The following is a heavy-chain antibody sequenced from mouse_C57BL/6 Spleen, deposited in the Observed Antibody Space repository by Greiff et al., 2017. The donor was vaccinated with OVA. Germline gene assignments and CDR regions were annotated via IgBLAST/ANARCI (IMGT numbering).Heavy chain of an antibody. V-gene: IGHV1-42*01. CDR2: INPSTGGT. Sequence: EVQLQQSGPELVKPGASVKISCKASGYSFTGYYMNWVKQSPEKSLEWIGEINPSTGGTTYNQKFKAKATLTVDKSSSTAYMQLKSLTSEDSAVYYCARREGYEWAMDYWGQGTSVTVSS. CDR1: GYSFTGYY. J-gene: IGHJ4*01. D-gene: IGHD2-2*01. CDR3: ARREGYEWAMDY.